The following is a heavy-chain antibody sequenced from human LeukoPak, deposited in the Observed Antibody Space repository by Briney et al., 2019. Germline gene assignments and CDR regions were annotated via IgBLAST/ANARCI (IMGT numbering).Heavy chain of an antibody. J-gene: IGHJ4*02. CDR1: GGSLNNYY. CDR2: VYYSGSP. Sequence: SETLSLTCTVSGGSLNNYYWTWIRQPPGKGLEWIGYVYYSGSPSYNPSLKSRVTISVDTSKNQFSLNLSSVSATDTAVYYCARRRDSSSWNSPFDYWGQGTLVTVSS. V-gene: IGHV4-59*08. CDR3: ARRRDSSSWNSPFDY. D-gene: IGHD6-13*01.